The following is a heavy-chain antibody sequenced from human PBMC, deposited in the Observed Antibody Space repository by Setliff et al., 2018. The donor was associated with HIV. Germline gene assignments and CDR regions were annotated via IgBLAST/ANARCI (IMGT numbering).Heavy chain of an antibody. D-gene: IGHD6-13*01. CDR3: ARHLIPGDPRYSSSWYY. CDR2: IYPGDSDT. CDR1: GYSFTSYW. V-gene: IGHV5-51*01. Sequence: GESLKISCKGSGYSFTSYWIGWVRQMPGKGLEWMGIIYPGDSDTRYSPSSQGQVTLSADKSISTAYLQWSSLKASDTAMYYCARHLIPGDPRYSSSWYYWGQGTLVTVSS. J-gene: IGHJ4*02.